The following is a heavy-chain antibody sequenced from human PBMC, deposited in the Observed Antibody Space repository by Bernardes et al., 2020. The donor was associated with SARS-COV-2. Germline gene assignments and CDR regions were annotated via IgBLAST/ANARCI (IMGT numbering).Heavy chain of an antibody. V-gene: IGHV1-2*02. D-gene: IGHD6-19*01. J-gene: IGHJ4*02. CDR1: GYTFTGYY. CDR2: INPNSGGA. Sequence: ASVKVSCKASGYTFTGYYMHGVRQAPGQGLEWMGWINPNSGGANYVQQFQGRVTMTRDTSISTAYMELSRLRSDDTAVYYCASSVFAGSSGWYGLDYWGQGTLVTVSS. CDR3: ASSVFAGSSGWYGLDY.